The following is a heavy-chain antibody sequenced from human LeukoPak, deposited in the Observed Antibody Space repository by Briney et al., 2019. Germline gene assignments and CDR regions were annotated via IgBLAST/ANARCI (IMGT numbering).Heavy chain of an antibody. J-gene: IGHJ4*02. CDR2: ISYDGSNK. CDR3: ARDGYYYDSSGYYYGIPDY. V-gene: IGHV3-30-3*01. Sequence: PGRSLRLSCAASGFTFSSYAMHWVRQAPGKGLEWVAVISYDGSNKYYADSVKGRFTISRDNSKNTLYLQMNSLRAEDTAVYYCARDGYYYDSSGYYYGIPDYWGQGTLVTVSS. CDR1: GFTFSSYA. D-gene: IGHD3-22*01.